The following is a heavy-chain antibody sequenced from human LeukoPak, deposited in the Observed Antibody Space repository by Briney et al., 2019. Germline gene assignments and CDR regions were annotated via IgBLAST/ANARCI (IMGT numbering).Heavy chain of an antibody. CDR2: MNPNSGNT. J-gene: IGHJ4*02. CDR1: GYTFTSYD. V-gene: IGHV1-8*01. D-gene: IGHD2-2*01. Sequence: ASVKVSCKASGYTFTSYDINWVRQATGQGLEWMGWMNPNSGNTGYAQKFQGRVTTTRNTSISTAYMELSSLRSEDTAVYYCARVSSNSSYYFDYWGQGTPVTVSS. CDR3: ARVSSNSSYYFDY.